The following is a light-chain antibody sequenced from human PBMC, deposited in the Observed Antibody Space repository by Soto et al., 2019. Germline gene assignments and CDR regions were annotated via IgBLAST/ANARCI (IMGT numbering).Light chain of an antibody. Sequence: QSALTQPASVSGSPGQSITISCTGTSSDVGGYNYVSWYQQYPGKAPKLMIYDVSYRPSGVSNRFSGSKSGNTASLTISGLQAEDEADYYCSSYTSSSAVLFGGGTKVTVL. V-gene: IGLV2-14*01. CDR3: SSYTSSSAVL. CDR2: DVS. J-gene: IGLJ2*01. CDR1: SSDVGGYNY.